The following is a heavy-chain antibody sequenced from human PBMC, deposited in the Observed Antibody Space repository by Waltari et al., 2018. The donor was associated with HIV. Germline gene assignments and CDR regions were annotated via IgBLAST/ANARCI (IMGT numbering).Heavy chain of an antibody. J-gene: IGHJ4*02. CDR2: IRGSGGST. CDR1: GFTFSSYA. CDR3: AKDAARSSSWDIPYCFDY. D-gene: IGHD6-13*01. V-gene: IGHV3-23*01. Sequence: EVQLLESGGGLVQPGGSLRLSCAASGFTFSSYAMSWVRQAPGKGLEWVSAIRGSGGSTYYADSVKGRFTISRDNSKNTLYLQMNSLRAEDTAVYYCAKDAARSSSWDIPYCFDYWGQGTLVTVSS.